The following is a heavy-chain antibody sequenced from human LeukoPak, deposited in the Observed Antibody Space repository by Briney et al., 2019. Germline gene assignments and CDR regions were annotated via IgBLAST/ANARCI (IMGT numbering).Heavy chain of an antibody. CDR1: GFTVSSNY. J-gene: IGHJ4*02. V-gene: IGHV3-53*01. CDR3: AKSSTMIVVVISPDY. D-gene: IGHD3-22*01. Sequence: GGSLRLSCAASGFTVSSNYMSWVRQAPGKGLEWVSVIYSGGSTYYADSVKGRFTISRDNSKNTLYLQMNSLRAEDTAVYYCAKSSTMIVVVISPDYWGQGTLVTVSS. CDR2: IYSGGST.